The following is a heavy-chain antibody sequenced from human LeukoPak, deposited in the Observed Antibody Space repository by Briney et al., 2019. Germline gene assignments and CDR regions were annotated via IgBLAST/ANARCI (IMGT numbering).Heavy chain of an antibody. CDR3: ARPAGSSSVSWFDP. CDR1: GYTFTSDY. V-gene: IGHV1-46*01. J-gene: IGHJ5*02. Sequence: ASVKVSCKTTGYTFTSDYIHWVRQAPGQGLEWMGIIKPSSGSTSYSQKFQGRVTMTRDTSTRTVYMELSSLRSEDTAVYYCARPAGSSSVSWFDPWGQGTLVTVS. CDR2: IKPSSGST. D-gene: IGHD6-6*01.